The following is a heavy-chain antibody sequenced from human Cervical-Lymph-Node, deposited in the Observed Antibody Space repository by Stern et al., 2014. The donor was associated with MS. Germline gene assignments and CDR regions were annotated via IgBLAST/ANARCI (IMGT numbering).Heavy chain of an antibody. D-gene: IGHD2-8*02. CDR3: ARDPGPLPRYYYGMDV. V-gene: IGHV1-2*04. CDR2: INPNSGGT. Sequence: VHLVESGAEVKKPGASVKVSCKASGYTFTGYHMPWERQAPGQGLEWMGRINPNSGGTNYTQKFQGWVTMTRDTSISTAYMELSRLRSDDTAVYYCARDPGPLPRYYYGMDVWGQGTTVTVSS. CDR1: GYTFTGYH. J-gene: IGHJ6*02.